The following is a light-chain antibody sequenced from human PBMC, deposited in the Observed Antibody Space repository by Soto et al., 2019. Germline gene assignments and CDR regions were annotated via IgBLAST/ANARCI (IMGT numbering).Light chain of an antibody. J-gene: IGLJ1*01. CDR3: QSYDFGLSAHNYV. CDR1: SSNIGADYD. Sequence: QSVLTQPPSVSGAPGQRITISCTGSSSNIGADYDVHWYQQVPGTAPRLLIYGNTNRPSGVPDRFSASKSGTSASLAITGLRAEDEADYYCQSYDFGLSAHNYVFGTGTKLTVL. CDR2: GNT. V-gene: IGLV1-40*01.